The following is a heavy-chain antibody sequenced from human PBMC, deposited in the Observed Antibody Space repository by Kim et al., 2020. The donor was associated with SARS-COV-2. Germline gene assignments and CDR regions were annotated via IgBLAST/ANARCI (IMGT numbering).Heavy chain of an antibody. V-gene: IGHV1-3*01. CDR2: NT. D-gene: IGHD6-19*01. Sequence: NTSYYQQFPGRGSITRETSATTAYMELSGLVSEDTAVYYCAREAVAGSFDYWGQGTLVTVSS. J-gene: IGHJ4*02. CDR3: AREAVAGSFDY.